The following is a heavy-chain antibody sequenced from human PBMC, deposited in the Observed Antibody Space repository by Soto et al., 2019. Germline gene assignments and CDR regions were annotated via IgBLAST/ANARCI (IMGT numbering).Heavy chain of an antibody. V-gene: IGHV3-49*03. Sequence: PGGSLRLSCTASGFTFGGYAMSWFRQAPGKGLEWVGFIRSKAYGGTTEYAASVKGRFTISRDDSKSIAYLQMNSLKTEDTAVYYCTRGVGAKRGRGWFDPWGQGTLVTVSS. CDR2: IRSKAYGGTT. D-gene: IGHD1-26*01. CDR3: TRGVGAKRGRGWFDP. CDR1: GFTFGGYA. J-gene: IGHJ5*02.